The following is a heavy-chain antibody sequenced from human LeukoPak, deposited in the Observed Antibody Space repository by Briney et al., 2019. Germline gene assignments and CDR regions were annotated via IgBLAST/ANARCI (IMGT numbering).Heavy chain of an antibody. Sequence: PSETLSLTCTVSGGSISSSSYYWGWIRQPPGKGLEWIGSIYYSGSTYYNPSLKSRVTISVDTSKNQFSLKLSSVTAADTAVYYCARTHYDFWSGRPKDAFDIWGQGTMVTVSS. V-gene: IGHV4-39*01. CDR2: IYYSGST. CDR1: GGSISSSSYY. D-gene: IGHD3-3*01. CDR3: ARTHYDFWSGRPKDAFDI. J-gene: IGHJ3*02.